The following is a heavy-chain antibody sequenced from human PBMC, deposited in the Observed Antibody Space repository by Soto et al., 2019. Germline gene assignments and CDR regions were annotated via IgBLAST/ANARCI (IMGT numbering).Heavy chain of an antibody. D-gene: IGHD1-7*01. Sequence: QIQLVQSGAEVKKPGASVKVSCKASGYIFTSQGISWVRQAPGQGLEWMGWISTYNGNPNYAQKLQGRVTMTTNTSTTTAFLELRSLTSDDTAVYYCAGGRTRALDYWGQGTPVIVSP. V-gene: IGHV1-18*01. CDR3: AGGRTRALDY. CDR2: ISTYNGNP. J-gene: IGHJ4*02. CDR1: GYIFTSQG.